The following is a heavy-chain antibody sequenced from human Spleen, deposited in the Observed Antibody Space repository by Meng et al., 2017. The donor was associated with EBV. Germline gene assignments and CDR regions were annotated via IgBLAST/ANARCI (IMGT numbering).Heavy chain of an antibody. Sequence: QVQLVQSGAEVKKPGASVKVSCKASGYTFTSYAIHWVRQAPGQRLEWMGWINAGNGNTRYSQKFQGRVTITRDTSASTAYMELSSLRSEDTAVYYCARDGGNHNFDYWGQGTLVTVSS. CDR3: ARDGGNHNFDY. CDR2: INAGNGNT. D-gene: IGHD1-14*01. V-gene: IGHV1-3*01. J-gene: IGHJ4*02. CDR1: GYTFTSYA.